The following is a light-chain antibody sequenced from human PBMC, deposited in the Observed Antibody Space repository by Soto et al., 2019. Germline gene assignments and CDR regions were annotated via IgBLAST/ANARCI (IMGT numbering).Light chain of an antibody. Sequence: EIVLTQSPGTLSLSPGERATLSCRASQSVISSYLAWYQQKSGQAPRLFIYGASNTATGIPDRFSVSGSGTDFTLTISRLEPEDFAVYCCQQYGSSLWTFGQGTKVEI. CDR1: QSVISSY. CDR3: QQYGSSLWT. J-gene: IGKJ1*01. V-gene: IGKV3-20*01. CDR2: GAS.